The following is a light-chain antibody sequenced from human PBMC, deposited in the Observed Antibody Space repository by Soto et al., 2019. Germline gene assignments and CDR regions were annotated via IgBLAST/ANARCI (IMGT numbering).Light chain of an antibody. Sequence: EIVLTQSPATLSLSPGERATLSCRASPSVANFVAWYQQKPGQAPRLLIYGAFNRATGIPARFSGSGSGTDFTLTISSLEPEDSAVYYCQQYGSSPPYTFGQGTKLEIK. V-gene: IGKV3-11*01. J-gene: IGKJ2*01. CDR1: PSVANF. CDR3: QQYGSSPPYT. CDR2: GAF.